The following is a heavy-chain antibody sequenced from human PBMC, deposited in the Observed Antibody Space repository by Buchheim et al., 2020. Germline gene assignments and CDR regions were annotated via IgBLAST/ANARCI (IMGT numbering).Heavy chain of an antibody. V-gene: IGHV3-23*01. CDR3: AKGGGSGWYGG. CDR2: ISGRDYTT. Sequence: EVQLLESGGGLVQPGGSLRLSCAASGFTFSSYAMSWVRQAPGKGLEWVSSISGRDYTTYYGDSVKGRFTISRDNAKNTLYLKMNSLRAEDTAVYYCAKGGGSGWYGGWGQGTL. D-gene: IGHD6-19*01. CDR1: GFTFSSYA. J-gene: IGHJ4*02.